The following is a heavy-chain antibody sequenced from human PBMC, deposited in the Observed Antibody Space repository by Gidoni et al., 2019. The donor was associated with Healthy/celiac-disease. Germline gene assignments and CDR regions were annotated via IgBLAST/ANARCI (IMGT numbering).Heavy chain of an antibody. CDR3: AKAGAGDGLRWFDP. CDR1: GFTFSSYG. D-gene: IGHD2-21*01. V-gene: IGHV3-30*18. J-gene: IGHJ5*02. Sequence: QVQLVESGGGVVQPGRSLRLSCAASGFTFSSYGMHWVRQAPGKGLEWVAVISYDGSTKYYADSVKGRFTISRDNSKNTLYLQMNSLRAEDTAVYYCAKAGAGDGLRWFDPWGQGTLVTVSS. CDR2: ISYDGSTK.